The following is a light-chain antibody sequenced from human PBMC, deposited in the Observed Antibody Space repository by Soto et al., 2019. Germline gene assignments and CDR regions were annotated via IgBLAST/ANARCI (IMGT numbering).Light chain of an antibody. J-gene: IGKJ3*01. CDR1: QDISTY. CDR3: QQYYNLPFT. CDR2: AAS. Sequence: DIQMTQSPSSLSAFVGDRVTITCQASQDISTYVNWYQQKPGKTPNLLIYAASNLETRVPSRFRGSGSGTKFTLTISILQSEDIATYYFQQYYNLPFTFGPGTKVHVK. V-gene: IGKV1-33*01.